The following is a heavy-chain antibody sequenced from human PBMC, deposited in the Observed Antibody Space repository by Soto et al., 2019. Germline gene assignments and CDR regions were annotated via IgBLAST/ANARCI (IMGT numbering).Heavy chain of an antibody. J-gene: IGHJ3*02. CDR2: IIPIFGTA. CDR3: ARDREMATSTGDAFDI. D-gene: IGHD5-12*01. CDR1: GGTFSSYA. V-gene: IGHV1-69*06. Sequence: SVKVSFKASGGTFSSYAISWVRQAPGQGLEWMGGIIPIFGTANYAQKFQGRVTITADKSTSTAYMELSSLRSEDTAVYYCARDREMATSTGDAFDIWGQGTMVTVSS.